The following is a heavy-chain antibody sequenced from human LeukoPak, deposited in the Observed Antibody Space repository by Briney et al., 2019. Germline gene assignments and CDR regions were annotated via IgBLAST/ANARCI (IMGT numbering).Heavy chain of an antibody. CDR2: IWYDGSKK. CDR1: GFIFSSYG. V-gene: IGHV3-33*01. D-gene: IGHD2-21*02. CDR3: ARDGCGGDCYLADY. Sequence: GGSLRLSCAASGFIFSSYGMHWVRQAPGKGLEWVAVIWYDGSKKHHADSVKGRFTISRDNSKNTLYLQMNGLRAEDTAVYYCARDGCGGDCYLADYWGQGTLVTVSS. J-gene: IGHJ4*02.